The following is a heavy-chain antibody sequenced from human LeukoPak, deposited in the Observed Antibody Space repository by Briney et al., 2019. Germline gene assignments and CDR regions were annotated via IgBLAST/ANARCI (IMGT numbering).Heavy chain of an antibody. CDR1: GGSISSYY. V-gene: IGHV4-59*01. Sequence: PSETLFLTCTVSGGSISSYYWSWIRQPPGKGLEWIGYIFYSGGTYYNPSLKSRVAISLDTSKNQFSLKLSSVTAADTAVYYCARGPYYYDSVWGQGTLVTVSS. D-gene: IGHD3-22*01. J-gene: IGHJ4*02. CDR3: ARGPYYYDSV. CDR2: IFYSGGT.